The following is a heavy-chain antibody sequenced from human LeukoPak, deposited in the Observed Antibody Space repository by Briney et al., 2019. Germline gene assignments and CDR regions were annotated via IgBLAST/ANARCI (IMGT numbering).Heavy chain of an antibody. V-gene: IGHV3-74*01. CDR1: GLTFTSSW. J-gene: IGHJ4*02. CDR3: ARGRPGKFDY. D-gene: IGHD4-23*01. CDR2: ISPDGSSP. Sequence: GGSLRLPCAASGLTFTSSWMHWVRQAPGKGLVWVSYISPDGSSPTYADSVKGRFTVSRDNAKNTLYPQMNSLRAEDTAVYYCARGRPGKFDYWGQGTLVTVSS.